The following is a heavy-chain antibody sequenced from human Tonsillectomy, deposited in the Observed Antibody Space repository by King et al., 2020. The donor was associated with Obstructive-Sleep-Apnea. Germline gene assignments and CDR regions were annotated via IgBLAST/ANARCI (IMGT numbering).Heavy chain of an antibody. CDR3: ARVAAAGPYFDY. D-gene: IGHD6-13*01. Sequence: VQLVESGGGLVKPGGSLRLSCAASGFSFSNFYMIWVRQAPGKGLEWISYISSSGSTIYYPDSVRGRFTVSRDNAENSLYLQMDRLTPEDTAFYYCARVAAAGPYFDYWGQGSLVTVSS. CDR1: GFSFSNFY. J-gene: IGHJ4*02. CDR2: ISSSGSTI. V-gene: IGHV3-11*01.